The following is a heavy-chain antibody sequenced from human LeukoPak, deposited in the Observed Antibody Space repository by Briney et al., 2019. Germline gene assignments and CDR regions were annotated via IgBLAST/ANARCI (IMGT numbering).Heavy chain of an antibody. CDR1: GFTISSYA. D-gene: IGHD2-15*01. V-gene: IGHV3-23*01. CDR2: ISGNCGSI. CDR3: AGYWDERVRTFDI. J-gene: IGHJ3*02. Sequence: GGSLRLSCAASGFTISSYAMSWVRQAPGKGLVWVSLISGNCGSIVYAASVRGRFTISRDNSKNTVYLQMNSLRAEDTALYYCAGYWDERVRTFDIWGQGTVVTVSS.